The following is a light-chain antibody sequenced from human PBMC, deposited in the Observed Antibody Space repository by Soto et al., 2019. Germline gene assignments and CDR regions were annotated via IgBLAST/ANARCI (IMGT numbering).Light chain of an antibody. CDR1: QSVSSSY. V-gene: IGKV3-20*01. CDR2: GAS. CDR3: QLYGSSPLWT. Sequence: EIVLTQSPGTLSLSPGERATLSCRASQSVSSSYLAWYQQKPGQAPRLLIYGASSRATGIPDRSSGSGSGTDFALTISRLEPEDFAVYYCQLYGSSPLWTFGQGPKQQIK. J-gene: IGKJ1*01.